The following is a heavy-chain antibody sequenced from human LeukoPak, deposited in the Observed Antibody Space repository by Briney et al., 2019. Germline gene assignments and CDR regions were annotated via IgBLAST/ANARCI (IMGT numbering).Heavy chain of an antibody. CDR3: ATTQDIVVVVAGDAFDI. J-gene: IGHJ3*02. Sequence: GGSLRLSCAASGFTFDDYSMHWVRQAPGKGLEWVFLINRDGGSTYYADSVKRRLTIFRDNSKNSLYLQMNSLRTEDTALYYCATTQDIVVVVAGDAFDIWGQGTMVTVSS. CDR2: INRDGGST. D-gene: IGHD2-15*01. V-gene: IGHV3-43*02. CDR1: GFTFDDYS.